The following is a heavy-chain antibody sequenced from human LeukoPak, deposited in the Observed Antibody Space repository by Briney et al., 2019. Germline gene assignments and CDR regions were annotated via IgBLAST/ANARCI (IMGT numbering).Heavy chain of an antibody. CDR1: GFTFSSYT. CDR2: ISSSATYI. CDR3: ATWDDYGDYVAFEY. V-gene: IGHV3-21*01. Sequence: PGGSLRLSCAGYGFTFSSYTMNWLRQAPGKELEWVSSISSSATYIYYADSVRGRFTISRDDAKNSLFLHMNSLRAEDTAVYYCATWDDYGDYVAFEYWGQGTLVTVSS. J-gene: IGHJ4*02. D-gene: IGHD4-17*01.